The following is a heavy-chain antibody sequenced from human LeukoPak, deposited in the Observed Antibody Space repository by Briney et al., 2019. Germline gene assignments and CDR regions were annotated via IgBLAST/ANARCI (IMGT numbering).Heavy chain of an antibody. V-gene: IGHV1-69*13. D-gene: IGHD3-10*01. CDR2: IIPIFGTA. CDR3: ARSSYYYGSGSYYNWFDP. J-gene: IGHJ5*02. Sequence: SVNVSCKASGGTFSSYAISWVRQAPGQGLEWMGGIIPIFGTANYAQTFQGRVTITADESTSTAYMELSSLRSEDTAVYYCARSSYYYGSGSYYNWFDPWGQGTLVTVSS. CDR1: GGTFSSYA.